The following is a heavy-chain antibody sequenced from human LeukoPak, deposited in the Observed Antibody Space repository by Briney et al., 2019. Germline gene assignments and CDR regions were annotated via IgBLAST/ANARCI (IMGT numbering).Heavy chain of an antibody. CDR1: GFTFSSYA. Sequence: GRSLRLSCAASGFTFSSYAMHWVRQAPGKGLEWVAVISYDESNKYYTDSVKGRFTISRDNSKNTLYLQMNSLRTEDTAVYFCARPPIYCSSTSCFQADYWGQGTTVTVSS. D-gene: IGHD2-2*01. CDR2: ISYDESNK. V-gene: IGHV3-30-3*01. J-gene: IGHJ4*03. CDR3: ARPPIYCSSTSCFQADY.